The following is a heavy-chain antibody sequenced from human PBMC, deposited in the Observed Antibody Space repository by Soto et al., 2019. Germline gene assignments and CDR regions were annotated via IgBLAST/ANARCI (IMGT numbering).Heavy chain of an antibody. J-gene: IGHJ4*02. D-gene: IGHD5-18*01. CDR3: AGLSGYSYGVDY. V-gene: IGHV1-8*01. CDR2: MNPNSGNT. CDR1: GYTFTSYD. Sequence: GASVKVSCKASGYTFTSYDINWVRQATGQGLEWMGWMNPNSGNTGYAQKFQGRVTITADESTSTAYMELSSLRSEDTAVYYCAGLSGYSYGVDYWGQGTLVTVSS.